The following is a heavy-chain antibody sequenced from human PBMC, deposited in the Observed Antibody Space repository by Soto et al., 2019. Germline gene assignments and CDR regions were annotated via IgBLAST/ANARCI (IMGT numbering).Heavy chain of an antibody. D-gene: IGHD2-2*02. V-gene: IGHV1-69*01. J-gene: IGHJ4*02. CDR3: AKYIVVVPAAILETGYSSGWEYGEVHFDY. CDR2: IIPIFGTA. CDR1: GVTFSSYA. Sequence: QVQLVQSGAEVKKPGSSVKVSCKASGVTFSSYAISWVRQAPGQGLEWMGGIIPIFGTANYAQKFQGRVTITADESTSAAYMQLSRLRSGDTAVYYCAKYIVVVPAAILETGYSSGWEYGEVHFDYWGQGTLVTVSS.